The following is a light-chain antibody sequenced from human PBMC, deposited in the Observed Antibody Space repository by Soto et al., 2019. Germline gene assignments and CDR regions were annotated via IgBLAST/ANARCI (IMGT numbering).Light chain of an antibody. J-gene: IGKJ3*01. Sequence: EIVMTQSPATLSVSPGERATLSCRASQSVSSNLAWYQQKPGQAPRLLIYGASTRATGIPARFSGSGSGTEVTLTINSLQSEDFAVYYCQQYNNWPPLFTFGPGTKVDIK. CDR1: QSVSSN. V-gene: IGKV3-15*01. CDR2: GAS. CDR3: QQYNNWPPLFT.